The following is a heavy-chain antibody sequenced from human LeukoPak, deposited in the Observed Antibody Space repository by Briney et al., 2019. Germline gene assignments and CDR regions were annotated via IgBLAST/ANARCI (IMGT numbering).Heavy chain of an antibody. V-gene: IGHV3-30*03. CDR1: GFTFRNYG. Sequence: PGRSLRLSCAASGFTFRNYGMHWVRQAPGKGLEWVAVISYDGNNKYYVDSVKGRFSISRDNSKNTLYLEMDSLTAEDTAVFYCVRGKIGDSGLDFDYWGQGTLVTVSS. CDR3: VRGKIGDSGLDFDY. J-gene: IGHJ4*02. D-gene: IGHD1-26*01. CDR2: ISYDGNNK.